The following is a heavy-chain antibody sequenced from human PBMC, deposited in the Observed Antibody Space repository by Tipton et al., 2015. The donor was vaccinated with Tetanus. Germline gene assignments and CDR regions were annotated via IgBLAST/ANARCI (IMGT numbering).Heavy chain of an antibody. J-gene: IGHJ6*02. Sequence: SLRLSCAGSGFTFRSLDMYWFRQSPGAGLEWVAGISYGGTDKYYADSVKGRFTISRVISNNTLYLQVHSLSVGDTAVYYCAKDGLQLWSPHRFGMDVWGQGTTVAVSS. CDR2: ISYGGTDK. D-gene: IGHD5-18*01. V-gene: IGHV3-30*18. CDR3: AKDGLQLWSPHRFGMDV. CDR1: GFTFRSLD.